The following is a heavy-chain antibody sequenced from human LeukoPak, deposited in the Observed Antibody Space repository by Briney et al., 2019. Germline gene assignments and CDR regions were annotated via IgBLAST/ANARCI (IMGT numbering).Heavy chain of an antibody. D-gene: IGHD3-3*01. J-gene: IGHJ4*02. CDR1: GDSMGTYY. CDR3: ARVGTGGDYDFWSGYYPDSFFDY. CDR2: VNYSGSR. V-gene: IGHV4-59*12. Sequence: PSETLSLTCTVSGDSMGTYYWSWIRQPPGKGLEWIGVVNYSGSRSSHPSLESRVTMSVDTSKNQFSLKLSSVTAADTAVYYCARVGTGGDYDFWSGYYPDSFFDYWGQGTLVTVSS.